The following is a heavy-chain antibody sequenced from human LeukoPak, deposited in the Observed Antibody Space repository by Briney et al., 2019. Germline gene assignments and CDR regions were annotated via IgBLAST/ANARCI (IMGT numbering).Heavy chain of an antibody. CDR3: AKDEAYCGGDCYSYYFDY. Sequence: GGSLRLSCAASGFTVSSSYMNWVRQAPGKGLEWVSVIYSGGSTYYADSVKGRFTISRDNSKNSLYLQMNSLRTEDTALYYCAKDEAYCGGDCYSYYFDYWGQGTLVTVSS. CDR2: IYSGGST. CDR1: GFTVSSSY. V-gene: IGHV3-53*05. D-gene: IGHD2-21*02. J-gene: IGHJ4*02.